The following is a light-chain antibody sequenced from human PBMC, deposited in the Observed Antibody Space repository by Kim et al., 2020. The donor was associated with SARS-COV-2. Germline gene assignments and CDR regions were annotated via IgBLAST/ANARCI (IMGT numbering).Light chain of an antibody. CDR1: KLGDKY. CDR2: QDS. CDR3: QAWASSTWV. V-gene: IGLV3-1*01. J-gene: IGLJ3*02. Sequence: SYELTQPPSVSVSPGQTASITCSGDKLGDKYACWYQQKQGQSPVLVIYQDSKRPSGIPERFSGSNSGNTATLTISGTQAMDEADYYCQAWASSTWV.